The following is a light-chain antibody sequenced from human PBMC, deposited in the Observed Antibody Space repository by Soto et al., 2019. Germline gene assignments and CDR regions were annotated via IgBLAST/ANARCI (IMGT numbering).Light chain of an antibody. Sequence: DIQMTQSPSSLSASVGDRVTITCQASQDISNYLNWYQQKPGKAPKLLIYDASNLETGGPSRFSGSGSGTDFTFTISILQPEDIATYYCLQYDNPLFTFVPGTKVDIK. V-gene: IGKV1-33*01. J-gene: IGKJ3*01. CDR3: LQYDNPLFT. CDR1: QDISNY. CDR2: DAS.